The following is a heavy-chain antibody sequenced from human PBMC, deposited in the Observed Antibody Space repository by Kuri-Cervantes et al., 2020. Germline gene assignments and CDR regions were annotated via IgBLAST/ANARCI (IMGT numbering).Heavy chain of an antibody. CDR2: IYYSGTT. Sequence: SETLSLTCTVSGGAISSNSYSWGWLRQPPGKGLEWSGQIYYSGTTQYTPSLKSRVTISIDRSRNPFSLRLNTVTAADTAVYYCARLDSHGGGDLWGQGTLVTVSS. D-gene: IGHD2-21*02. V-gene: IGHV4-39*01. CDR1: GGAISSNSYS. J-gene: IGHJ4*02. CDR3: ARLDSHGGGDL.